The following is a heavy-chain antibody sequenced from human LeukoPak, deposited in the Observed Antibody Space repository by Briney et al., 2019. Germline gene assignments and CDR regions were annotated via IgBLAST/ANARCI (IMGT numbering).Heavy chain of an antibody. CDR3: ARGLGSYSSGWYVSY. V-gene: IGHV4-34*01. CDR2: INHSGST. Sequence: SETLSLTCTVSGGSISSYYWSWIRQPPGKGLEWIGEINHSGSTNYNPSLKSQVTISVDTSKNQFSLKLSSVTAADTAVYYCARGLGSYSSGWYVSYWGQGTLVTVSS. J-gene: IGHJ4*02. D-gene: IGHD6-19*01. CDR1: GGSISSYY.